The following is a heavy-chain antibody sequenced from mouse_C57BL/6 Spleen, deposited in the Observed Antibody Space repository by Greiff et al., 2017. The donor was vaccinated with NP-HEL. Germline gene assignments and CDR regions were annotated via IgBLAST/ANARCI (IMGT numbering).Heavy chain of an antibody. Sequence: QVQLQQSGPGLVQPSQSLSITCTVSGFSLTSYGVHWVRQSPGKGLEWLGVIWSGGSTDYNAAFISRLSISKDNSKSQVFFKMNSLQADDTAIYYCARISGFYWYFDVWGTGTTVTVSS. J-gene: IGHJ1*03. CDR2: IWSGGST. D-gene: IGHD6-2*01. V-gene: IGHV2-2*01. CDR3: ARISGFYWYFDV. CDR1: GFSLTSYG.